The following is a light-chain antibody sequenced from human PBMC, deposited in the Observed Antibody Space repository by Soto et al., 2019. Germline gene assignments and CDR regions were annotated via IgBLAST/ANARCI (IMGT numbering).Light chain of an antibody. CDR1: QTINTW. CDR2: DAS. Sequence: DIQMTQSPSTLAASVGDRVTITCRASQTINTWLAWYPQKPGKAPKFLIYDASSLASGVPSRFSGGGSGTEFPLTISSLQPGDFATYYCQQYGSPRFTFGQGTKLEI. J-gene: IGKJ2*01. CDR3: QQYGSPRFT. V-gene: IGKV1-5*01.